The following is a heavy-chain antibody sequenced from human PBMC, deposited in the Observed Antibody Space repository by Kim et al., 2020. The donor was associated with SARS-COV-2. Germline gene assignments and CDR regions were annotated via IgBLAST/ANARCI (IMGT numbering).Heavy chain of an antibody. V-gene: IGHV4-4*02. CDR3: ARDYGSGWYNY. Sequence: TTDTPSRRRRVTMSVDKSKNQFSLKRSSVTAADTAVYYCARDYGSGWYNYWGQGTLVTVSS. J-gene: IGHJ4*02. D-gene: IGHD6-19*01. CDR2: T.